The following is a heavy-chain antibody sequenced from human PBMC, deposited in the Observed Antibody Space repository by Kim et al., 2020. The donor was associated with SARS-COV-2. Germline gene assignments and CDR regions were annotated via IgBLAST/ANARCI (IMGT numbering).Heavy chain of an antibody. CDR2: IRSESRAI. CDR1: GFTFGSYS. Sequence: GGSLRLSCTASGFTFGSYSMNWVRQAPGKGLEWVSYIRSESRAIYYAESARGRCTISRDNAKNSLYLQMNSLRAEDTAVYYCARDRYGDYAIDFWGQGTLVTVSS. D-gene: IGHD4-17*01. V-gene: IGHV3-48*04. CDR3: ARDRYGDYAIDF. J-gene: IGHJ4*02.